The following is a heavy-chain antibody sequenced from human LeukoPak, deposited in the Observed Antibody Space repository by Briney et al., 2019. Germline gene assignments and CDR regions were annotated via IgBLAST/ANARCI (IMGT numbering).Heavy chain of an antibody. CDR1: GYTFTNYW. J-gene: IGHJ6*04. CDR2: IYPGDSHT. Sequence: GESLKISCKGSGYTFTNYWIGWVRQMPGKGLEWMGIIYPGDSHTKYSPSFQGQVTISADKSISTAYLQWSSLKASDTAMHYCARPSWGQVDVWGKGTTVTVSS. V-gene: IGHV5-51*01. D-gene: IGHD3-16*01. CDR3: ARPSWGQVDV.